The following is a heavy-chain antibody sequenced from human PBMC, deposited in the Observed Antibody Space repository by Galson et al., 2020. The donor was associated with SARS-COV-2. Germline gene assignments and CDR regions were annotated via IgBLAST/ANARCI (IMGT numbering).Heavy chain of an antibody. CDR2: IYPNNGDT. J-gene: IGHJ4*02. Sequence: ASVKVSCQTSGYSFMPYFMHWVRQAPGQGLEWIGWIYPNNGDTYYGQKFQGRVTLTRDTSVNTVYLELSGLRSDDTANYYCARENWYYDYWGQGTAVTVSS. D-gene: IGHD1-1*01. CDR1: GYSFMPYF. V-gene: IGHV1-2*02. CDR3: ARENWYYDY.